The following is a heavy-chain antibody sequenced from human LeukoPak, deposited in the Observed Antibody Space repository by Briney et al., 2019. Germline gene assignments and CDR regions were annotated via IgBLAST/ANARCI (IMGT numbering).Heavy chain of an antibody. D-gene: IGHD2-21*02. CDR2: ISGSGGST. V-gene: IGHV3-23*01. J-gene: IGHJ4*02. CDR1: GFTFSSYS. CDR3: AKCINPFAVTWDY. Sequence: GSLRLSCAASGFTFSSYSMNWVRQAPGKGLEWVSAISGSGGSTYYADSVKGRFTIPRDNSKNTLYLQMNSLRAEDTAVYYCAKCINPFAVTWDYWGQGTLVTVSS.